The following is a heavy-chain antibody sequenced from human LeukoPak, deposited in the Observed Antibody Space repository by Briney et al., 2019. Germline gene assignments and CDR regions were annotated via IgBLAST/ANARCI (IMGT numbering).Heavy chain of an antibody. J-gene: IGHJ5*02. Sequence: GGSLRLSCAASGFTFSSYSMNWVRQAPGKGLEWVSSISSSSSYIYYADSVKGRFTISRDNAKNSLYLQMNSLRAEDTAVYYCARDRYGYNSQAGWFDPWGQGTLVTVSS. CDR2: ISSSSSYI. D-gene: IGHD5-24*01. V-gene: IGHV3-21*01. CDR3: ARDRYGYNSQAGWFDP. CDR1: GFTFSSYS.